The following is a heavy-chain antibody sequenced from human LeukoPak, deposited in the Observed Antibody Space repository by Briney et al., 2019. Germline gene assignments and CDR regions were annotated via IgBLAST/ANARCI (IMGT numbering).Heavy chain of an antibody. Sequence: PGGSLRLSCAVSGISLSNYGMSWVRQAPGKGLEWVAGISGSGGGTNYADSVKGRFNISRDNPKNTLYLQMNRLRAEDTAVYFCAKRGVVIRVILVGFHKEAYYFDSWGQGALVTVSS. D-gene: IGHD3-22*01. CDR1: GISLSNYG. J-gene: IGHJ4*02. V-gene: IGHV3-23*01. CDR2: ISGSGGGT. CDR3: AKRGVVIRVILVGFHKEAYYFDS.